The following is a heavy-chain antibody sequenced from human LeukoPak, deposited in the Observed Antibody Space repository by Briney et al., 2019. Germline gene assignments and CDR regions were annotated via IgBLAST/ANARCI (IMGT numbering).Heavy chain of an antibody. CDR1: GFTFSTYW. Sequence: GGSLRLSCAASGFTFSTYWMHWVRQTPGKGLVWVSRINSDGSSTSYADSVKSRFTISRDNAKNTLYLQMNSLRAEDTAVYYCAGRGMTAIMTIDYWGQGTLVTVSS. D-gene: IGHD2-21*02. J-gene: IGHJ4*02. V-gene: IGHV3-74*01. CDR3: AGRGMTAIMTIDY. CDR2: INSDGSST.